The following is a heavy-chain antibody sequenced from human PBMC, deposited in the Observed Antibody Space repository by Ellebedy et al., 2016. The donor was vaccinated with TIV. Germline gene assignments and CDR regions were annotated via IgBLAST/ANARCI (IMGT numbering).Heavy chain of an antibody. CDR3: ARNRGCSSTSCYASWFDP. V-gene: IGHV3-48*03. D-gene: IGHD2-2*01. Sequence: PGGSLRLSCAASGFTFSSYEMNWVRQAPGKGLEWVSYISSSGSTIYYADSVKGRFTISRDNAKNSLYLQMNSLRAEDTAVYYCARNRGCSSTSCYASWFDPWGQGTLVTVSS. CDR1: GFTFSSYE. J-gene: IGHJ5*02. CDR2: ISSSGSTI.